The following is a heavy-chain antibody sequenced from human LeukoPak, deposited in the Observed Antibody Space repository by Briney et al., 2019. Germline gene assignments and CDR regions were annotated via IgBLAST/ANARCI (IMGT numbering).Heavy chain of an antibody. Sequence: PGGSLRLSCAASGFTFSDHFMDWVRQAPGKGLEWVGRIRKKPNSYTTECAASVKGRFTFSRDDSKNSLYLQMNSLETEDTAVYYCARVSATTGATDALDFWGQGTMVTVSS. CDR3: ARVSATTGATDALDF. CDR2: IRKKPNSYTT. D-gene: IGHD1-1*01. J-gene: IGHJ3*01. CDR1: GFTFSDHF. V-gene: IGHV3-72*01.